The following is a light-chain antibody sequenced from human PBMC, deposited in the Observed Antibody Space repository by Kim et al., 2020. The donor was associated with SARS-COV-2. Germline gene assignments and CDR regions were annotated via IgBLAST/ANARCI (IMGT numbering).Light chain of an antibody. CDR2: WAS. CDR3: QQYHSTHRT. J-gene: IGKJ2*01. CDR1: QSVLYSSNNKNY. V-gene: IGKV4-1*01. Sequence: DIVMTQSPDSLAVSLGERATINCKSSQSVLYSSNNKNYLAWYQQKPGQPPKLLIYWASTRESGVPDRFSGSGSGRDFTLTISNLQAHDVVVYYCQQYHSTHRTLGQGTKLEI.